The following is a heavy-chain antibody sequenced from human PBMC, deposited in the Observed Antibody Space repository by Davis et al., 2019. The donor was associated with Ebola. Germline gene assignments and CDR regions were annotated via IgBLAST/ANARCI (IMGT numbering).Heavy chain of an antibody. V-gene: IGHV2-5*02. CDR2: IYWDDDK. CDR3: CNGSSYVDY. D-gene: IGHD2-15*01. CDR1: GFSLRTSRVG. Sequence: SGPTLVKPTQTLTLTRTFSGFSLRTSRVGVVWIRQSPGKALEWLAVIYWDDDKRYSPSLKSRLTITQDTSKDQVVLTMTNMDPVDTATNYCCNGSSYVDYWGQGTLVTISS. J-gene: IGHJ4*02.